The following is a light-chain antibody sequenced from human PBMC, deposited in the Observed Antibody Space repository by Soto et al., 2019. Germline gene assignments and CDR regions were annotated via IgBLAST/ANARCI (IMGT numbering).Light chain of an antibody. J-gene: IGKJ1*01. Sequence: NHRNHTPSTLCAAVGGRGTINRRASQSLSSSLAWYRPTPGKAPTLMSYDASSLESGVPSRFSGSGSGTEFTLTTRRLNPADFATCCCQQYQSYSPTLGQGTQVDIK. CDR3: QQYQSYSPT. CDR1: QSLSSS. V-gene: IGKV1-5*01. CDR2: DAS.